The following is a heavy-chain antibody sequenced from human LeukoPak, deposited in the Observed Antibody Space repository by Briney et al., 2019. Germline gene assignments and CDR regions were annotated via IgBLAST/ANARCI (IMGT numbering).Heavy chain of an antibody. CDR2: ISSSSSYI. CDR1: GFTFSSYS. V-gene: IGHV3-21*01. D-gene: IGHD3-22*01. Sequence: GGSLRLSCAASGFTFSSYSMNWVRQAPGKVLEWVSSISSSSSYIYYADSVKGRFTISRDNAKNSLYLQMNSLRAEDTAVYYCARDLTGYLGYWGQGTLVTVSS. J-gene: IGHJ4*02. CDR3: ARDLTGYLGY.